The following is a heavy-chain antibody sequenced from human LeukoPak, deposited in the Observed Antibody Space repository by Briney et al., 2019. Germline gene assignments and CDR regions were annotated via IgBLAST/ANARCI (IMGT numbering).Heavy chain of an antibody. D-gene: IGHD3-3*01. CDR2: ISGSGGST. CDR1: GFTFSNYA. CDR3: AKDRNYDFWSGYPPGY. J-gene: IGHJ4*02. V-gene: IGHV3-23*01. Sequence: GGSLRLFCAASGFTFSNYAMSWVRQAPGRGLESVSGISGSGGSTYYADSVKGRFTISRDKSKNTLYLQMNSLRAEDTAVYYCAKDRNYDFWSGYPPGYWGQGTLVTVSS.